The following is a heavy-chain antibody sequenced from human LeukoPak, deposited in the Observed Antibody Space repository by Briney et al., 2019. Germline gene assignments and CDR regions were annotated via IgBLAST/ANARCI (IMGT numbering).Heavy chain of an antibody. J-gene: IGHJ6*03. CDR2: INSDGSST. D-gene: IGHD1-20*01. V-gene: IGHV3-74*01. Sequence: PGGSLRLSCAASGFTFSSYWMHWVRQAPGKGLVWVSRINSDGSSTSYADSVKGRFTISRDNAKNTLYLQMNSLRAEDTAVYYCAKNTDNWSNYYYYYMDVWGKGTTVTISS. CDR3: AKNTDNWSNYYYYYMDV. CDR1: GFTFSSYW.